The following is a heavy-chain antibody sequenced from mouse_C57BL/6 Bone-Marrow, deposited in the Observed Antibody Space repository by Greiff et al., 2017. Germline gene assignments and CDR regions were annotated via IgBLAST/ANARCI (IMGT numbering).Heavy chain of an antibody. Sequence: EVHLVESGAELVRPGASVKLSCTASGFNIKDDYMHWVKQRPEQSLEWIGWIDPENGDTEYASKFQGKATITADTSSNTAYLQLSSLTSEDTAVYYCTYYYGSSGWYFDVWGTGTTVTVSS. J-gene: IGHJ1*03. CDR1: GFNIKDDY. D-gene: IGHD1-1*01. V-gene: IGHV14-4*01. CDR3: TYYYGSSGWYFDV. CDR2: IDPENGDT.